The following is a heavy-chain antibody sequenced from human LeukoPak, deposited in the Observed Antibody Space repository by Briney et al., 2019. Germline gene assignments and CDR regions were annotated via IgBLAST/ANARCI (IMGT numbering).Heavy chain of an antibody. CDR1: GYTFTDYY. CDR2: INPNSGGT. Sequence: ASVKVSCKASGYTFTDYYMHWVRQAPGQGLEWMGWINPNSGGTNYAQKFQGRVTMTRDTSISTAYMELSRLRSDDTAVYYCAREGGMGNWFDPWGQGTLVTVSS. CDR3: AREGGMGNWFDP. V-gene: IGHV1-2*02. D-gene: IGHD6-13*01. J-gene: IGHJ5*02.